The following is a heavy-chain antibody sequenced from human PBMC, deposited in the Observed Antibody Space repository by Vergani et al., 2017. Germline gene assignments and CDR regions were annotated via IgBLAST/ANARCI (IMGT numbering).Heavy chain of an antibody. Sequence: QVQLQQWGAGLLKPSETLSLTCAVYGGSFSGYYWSWIRQPPGKGLEWIGEINHSGSTNYNPSLKSRVTISVDTSKNQFSLKLSSVTAADTAVYYCARVLLDGPDPDYWGQGTLVTVSS. D-gene: IGHD3/OR15-3a*01. CDR2: INHSGST. V-gene: IGHV4-34*01. J-gene: IGHJ4*02. CDR1: GGSFSGYY. CDR3: ARVLLDGPDPDY.